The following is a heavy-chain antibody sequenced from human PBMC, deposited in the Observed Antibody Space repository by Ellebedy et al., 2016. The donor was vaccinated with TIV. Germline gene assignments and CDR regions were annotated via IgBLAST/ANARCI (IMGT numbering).Heavy chain of an antibody. CDR2: MQPGSGNT. Sequence: AASVKVSCKPSGYTFTSYDINWVRQAPGQGLEYLGWMQPGSGNTGYAQKFEGRVTMTRDTSTGTAYMELNSRRSEDTAVYYCTVGLFDPWGQGTLVTVSS. CDR1: GYTFTSYD. D-gene: IGHD3-10*01. V-gene: IGHV1-8*01. CDR3: TVGLFDP. J-gene: IGHJ5*02.